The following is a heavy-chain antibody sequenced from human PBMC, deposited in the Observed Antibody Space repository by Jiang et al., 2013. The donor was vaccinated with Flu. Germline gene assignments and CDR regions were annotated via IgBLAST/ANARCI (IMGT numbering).Heavy chain of an antibody. CDR1: GYNFASYW. V-gene: IGHV5-51*01. D-gene: IGHD2-8*01. J-gene: IGHJ3*02. CDR2: IYPGDSDT. Sequence: GAEVKKPGESLKISCKGSGYNFASYWVAWVRQMPGKGLEWMGMIYPGDSDTRYSPSFQGHVTLSADKSISTAYLQWSSLQASDTAIYYCARQKWADAFDIWGQGAMVTVSS. CDR3: ARQKWADAFDI.